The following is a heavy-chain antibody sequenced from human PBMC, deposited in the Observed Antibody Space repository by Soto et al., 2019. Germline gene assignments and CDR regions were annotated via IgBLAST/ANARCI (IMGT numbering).Heavy chain of an antibody. V-gene: IGHV3-23*01. J-gene: IGHJ6*02. CDR2: ISGSGGST. CDR3: AKPKVGYDILNGYYSGVYYGMDV. D-gene: IGHD3-9*01. CDR1: GFTFTNYA. Sequence: PGGSLRLSCAVSGFTFTNYAMTWVRQAPGKGLEWVSAISGSGGSTYYADSVKGRFTISRDNSKNTLYLQMNSLRAEDTAVYYCAKPKVGYDILNGYYSGVYYGMDVWGQGTTVTVSS.